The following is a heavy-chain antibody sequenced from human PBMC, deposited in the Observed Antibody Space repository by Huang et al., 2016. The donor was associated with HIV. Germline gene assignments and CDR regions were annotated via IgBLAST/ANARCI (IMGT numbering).Heavy chain of an antibody. D-gene: IGHD7-27*01. Sequence: QVHLQESGPGLVKPSETLSITCSVSGGSISDHHWGWIRQSPRKGLEWIGSVYDTGTANYNPALKGRVTIFLDKSKKQLSLNLGSMTAADTAIYYCARDNWGPFLTTVDSWGPGSLVTVSS. J-gene: IGHJ4*02. V-gene: IGHV4-59*11. CDR3: ARDNWGPFLTTVDS. CDR1: GGSISDHH. CDR2: VYDTGTA.